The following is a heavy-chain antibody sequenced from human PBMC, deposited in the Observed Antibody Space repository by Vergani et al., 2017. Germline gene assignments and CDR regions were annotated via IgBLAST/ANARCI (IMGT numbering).Heavy chain of an antibody. V-gene: IGHV3-30*03. Sequence: QVQLVESGGGVVQPGRSLRLSCAASGFTFSSYGMHWVRQAPGKGLEWVAVISYDGSNKYYADSVKGRFTISRDNSKNTLYLQMNSLRAEDTAVYYCAISSGWYLDYWGQGTLVTVSS. CDR1: GFTFSSYG. D-gene: IGHD6-19*01. J-gene: IGHJ4*02. CDR3: AISSGWYLDY. CDR2: ISYDGSNK.